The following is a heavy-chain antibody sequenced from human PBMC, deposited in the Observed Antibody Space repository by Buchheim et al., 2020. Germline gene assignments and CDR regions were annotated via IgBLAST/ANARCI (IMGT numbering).Heavy chain of an antibody. J-gene: IGHJ4*02. Sequence: QVQLQESGPGLVKPSQTLSLTCTVSGGSISSGGYYWSWIRQHPGKGLEWIGYIYFSGSTYYNPSLKSRVTMSVDTSKNQFSLKMSSVTAAETAVYYCVKDSSGYYSYFDYWGQGTL. CDR2: IYFSGST. CDR1: GGSISSGGYY. V-gene: IGHV4-31*03. D-gene: IGHD3-22*01. CDR3: VKDSSGYYSYFDY.